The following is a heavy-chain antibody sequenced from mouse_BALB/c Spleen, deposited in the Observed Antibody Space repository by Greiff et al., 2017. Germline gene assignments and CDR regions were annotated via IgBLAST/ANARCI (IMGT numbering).Heavy chain of an antibody. CDR2: IRNKANGYTT. Sequence: EVMLVESGGGLVQPGGSLRLSCATSGFTFTDYYMSWVRQPPGKALEWLGFIRNKANGYTTEYSASVKGRFTISRDNSQSILYLQMNTLRAEDSATYYCARGTGHFDYWGQGTTLTVSS. D-gene: IGHD4-1*01. CDR1: GFTFTDYY. CDR3: ARGTGHFDY. V-gene: IGHV7-3*02. J-gene: IGHJ2*01.